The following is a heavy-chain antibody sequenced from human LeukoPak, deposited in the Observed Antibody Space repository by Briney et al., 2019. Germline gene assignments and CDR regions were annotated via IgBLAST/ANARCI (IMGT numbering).Heavy chain of an antibody. CDR3: ATSIAVAGKPYYYYGMDV. J-gene: IGHJ6*02. CDR1: GYSFTSYW. Sequence: GESLKISCKGSGYSFTSYWIGWVRQMPGKDLEWMGIIYPGDSDTRYSPSFQGQVTISADKSISTAYLQWSSLKASDTAMYYCATSIAVAGKPYYYYGMDVWGQGTTVTVSS. D-gene: IGHD6-19*01. V-gene: IGHV5-51*01. CDR2: IYPGDSDT.